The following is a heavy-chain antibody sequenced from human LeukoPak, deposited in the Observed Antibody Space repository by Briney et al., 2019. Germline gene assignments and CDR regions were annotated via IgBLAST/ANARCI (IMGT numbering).Heavy chain of an antibody. CDR3: ARASYSSGWYGEDY. J-gene: IGHJ4*02. CDR1: GYTFSSYG. CDR2: ISAYNGNT. Sequence: ASVKVSCKASGYTFSSYGLSLVRQAPGQGLEWMGWISAYNGNTNYAQKFQGRVTMTTDTSTSTANMELRSLRCDETAVYYCARASYSSGWYGEDYWGQGTLVTVSS. V-gene: IGHV1-18*01. D-gene: IGHD6-13*01.